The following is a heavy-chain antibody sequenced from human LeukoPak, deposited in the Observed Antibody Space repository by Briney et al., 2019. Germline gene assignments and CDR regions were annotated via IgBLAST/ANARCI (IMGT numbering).Heavy chain of an antibody. CDR3: AKEGGSYYPFDY. CDR1: EFTFSSYG. CDR2: IRYDGSLK. V-gene: IGHV3-30*02. D-gene: IGHD1-26*01. Sequence: GGSLRLSCAASEFTFSSYGMHWVRQAPGKGLEWVAFIRYDGSLKYYADSVKGRFTISRDNSKNTLYLQMNSLRAEDTAVYYCAKEGGSYYPFDYWGQGTLVTVSS. J-gene: IGHJ4*02.